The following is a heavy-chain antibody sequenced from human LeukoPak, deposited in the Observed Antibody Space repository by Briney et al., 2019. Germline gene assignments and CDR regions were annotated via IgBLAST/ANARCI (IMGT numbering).Heavy chain of an antibody. Sequence: PGRSLRLSCAASGFTFSSYGMHWVRQAPGKGLEWVAVISYDGSNKYYADSVKGRFTISRDNSKNTLYLQMNSLRAEDTAVYYCAKDLDPFFGVVTFFDYWGQGTLVTVSS. CDR2: ISYDGSNK. J-gene: IGHJ4*02. CDR1: GFTFSSYG. CDR3: AKDLDPFFGVVTFFDY. V-gene: IGHV3-30*18. D-gene: IGHD3-3*01.